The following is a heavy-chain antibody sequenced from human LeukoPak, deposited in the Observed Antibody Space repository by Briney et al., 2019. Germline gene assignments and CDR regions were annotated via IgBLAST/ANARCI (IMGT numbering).Heavy chain of an antibody. CDR1: GGTFSSYA. D-gene: IGHD6-13*01. CDR3: ARDNIRGGKGIAAAGGYY. J-gene: IGHJ4*02. Sequence: SVKVSCKASGGTFSSYAISWVRQAPGQGLEWMGGVIPIFDTAVYAQKFQGRVTVTADESTSTAYMDLSSLTSEDTAVYYCARDNIRGGKGIAAAGGYYWGQGTLVTVSS. V-gene: IGHV1-69*13. CDR2: VIPIFDTA.